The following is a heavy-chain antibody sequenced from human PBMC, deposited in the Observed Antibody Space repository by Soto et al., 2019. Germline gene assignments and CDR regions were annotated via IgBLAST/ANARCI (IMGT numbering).Heavy chain of an antibody. Sequence: SETLSLTCTVSGGSISSGDYYWSWIRQPPGKGLEWIGYIYYSGSTYYNPSLKSRVTISVDTSKNQFSLKLSSVTAADTAVYYCARLVVVPAAIEDTDWWFDPWGQGTLVTVSS. V-gene: IGHV4-30-4*01. D-gene: IGHD2-2*01. CDR1: GGSISSGDYY. CDR2: IYYSGST. J-gene: IGHJ5*02. CDR3: ARLVVVPAAIEDTDWWFDP.